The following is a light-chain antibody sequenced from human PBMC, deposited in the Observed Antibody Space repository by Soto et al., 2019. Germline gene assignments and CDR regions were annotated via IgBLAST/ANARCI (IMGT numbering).Light chain of an antibody. CDR2: DAS. CDR3: QQRSSWPLLT. CDR1: QSVSNY. Sequence: EIVLTQSPATLSLSPGERATLSCRASQSVSNYLAWFQQKPGQAPRLLIYDASNRATGIPARFSGSGSGTDVTITISSLEPEDFAVYYCQQRSSWPLLTFGGGTKVEI. V-gene: IGKV3-11*01. J-gene: IGKJ4*01.